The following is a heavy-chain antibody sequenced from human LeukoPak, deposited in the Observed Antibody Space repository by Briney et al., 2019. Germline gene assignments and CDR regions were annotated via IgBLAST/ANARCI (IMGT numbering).Heavy chain of an antibody. CDR3: TSWGDTTAEYFQR. CDR2: IWYDGSNK. D-gene: IGHD2-21*02. V-gene: IGHV3-33*03. CDR1: GFTFSSYG. Sequence: GGSLRLSCAASGFTFSSYGMHWVRQAPGKGLEWVAVIWYDGSNKYYADSVKGRFTISRDNAQNSMYLQMNSLRVEDTAVYYCTSWGDTTAEYFQRWGQGTLVTVSS. J-gene: IGHJ1*01.